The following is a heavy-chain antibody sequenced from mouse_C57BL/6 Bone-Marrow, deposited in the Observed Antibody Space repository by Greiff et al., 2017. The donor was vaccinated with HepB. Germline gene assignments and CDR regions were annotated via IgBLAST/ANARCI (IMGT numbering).Heavy chain of an antibody. V-gene: IGHV14-4*01. CDR1: GFNIKDDY. CDR3: TADLITTVVDG. CDR2: IDPGNGDT. Sequence: EVQLQQSGAELVRPGASVKLSCTASGFNIKDDYMHWVKQRPEQGLEWIGWIDPGNGDTEYASKFQGKATITADTSSNTAYLQLSSLTSEDTAVYYCTADLITTVVDGWGQGTTLTVSS. J-gene: IGHJ2*01. D-gene: IGHD1-1*01.